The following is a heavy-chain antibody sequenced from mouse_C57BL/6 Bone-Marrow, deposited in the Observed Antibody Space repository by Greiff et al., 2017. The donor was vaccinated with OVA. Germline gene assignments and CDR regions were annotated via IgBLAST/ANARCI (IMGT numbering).Heavy chain of an antibody. CDR3: ARKRVYDYHAMDY. D-gene: IGHD2-3*01. Sequence: VKLQQPGAELVKPGASVKMSCKASGYTFTSYWITWVKQRPGQGLEWIGDIYPGSGSTNYNEKFKSKATLTVDTSSSTAYMQLSSLTSEDSAVYYCARKRVYDYHAMDYWGQGTSVTVSS. V-gene: IGHV1-55*01. CDR1: GYTFTSYW. CDR2: IYPGSGST. J-gene: IGHJ4*01.